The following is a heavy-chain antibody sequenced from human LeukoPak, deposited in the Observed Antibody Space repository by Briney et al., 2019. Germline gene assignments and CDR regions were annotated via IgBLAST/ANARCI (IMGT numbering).Heavy chain of an antibody. Sequence: GGSLRLSCAASGFTFSNAWMSWVRQAPGKGLEWVANIKQDGSEKYYVDSVKGRFTISRDDAKNSLYLQMNSLTAEDTAVYYCARVGPTFDYWGQGTLVTVFS. CDR1: GFTFSNAW. CDR2: IKQDGSEK. V-gene: IGHV3-7*01. CDR3: ARVGPTFDY. J-gene: IGHJ4*02. D-gene: IGHD1-26*01.